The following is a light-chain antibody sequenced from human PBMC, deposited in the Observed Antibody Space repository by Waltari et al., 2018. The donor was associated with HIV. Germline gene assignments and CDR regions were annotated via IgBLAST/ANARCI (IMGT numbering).Light chain of an antibody. V-gene: IGLV3-1*01. Sequence: SYEVTQPPSVAVSPGQTATITCSGYELGEKYTCWYQQKPGQSPLLVIYQDNKRPSGIPERFSGSSSGHTATLTISGTLPMDEADYYCQAWGSTTSGVFGRGTRLTVL. J-gene: IGLJ3*02. CDR3: QAWGSTTSGV. CDR2: QDN. CDR1: ELGEKY.